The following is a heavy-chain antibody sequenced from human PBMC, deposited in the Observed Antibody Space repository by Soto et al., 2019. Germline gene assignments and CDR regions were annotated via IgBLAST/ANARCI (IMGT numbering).Heavy chain of an antibody. Sequence: EVQLVESGGGLVQPGRSLRLSCAASGFTFDDYAMHWVRQAPGKGLEWVSGISWNSGSIGYADSVKGRFTISRYNAKNSLYLQMNSLRAEDTALYYCAKMVLGRDYWGQGTLVTVSS. CDR1: GFTFDDYA. V-gene: IGHV3-9*01. CDR2: ISWNSGSI. CDR3: AKMVLGRDY. J-gene: IGHJ4*02. D-gene: IGHD2-8*01.